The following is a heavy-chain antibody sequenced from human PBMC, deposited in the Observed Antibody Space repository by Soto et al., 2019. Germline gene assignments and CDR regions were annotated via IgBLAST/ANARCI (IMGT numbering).Heavy chain of an antibody. D-gene: IGHD3-9*01. Sequence: PGGSLRLSCAASGFTFSSYSMNWVRQAPGRGLEWVSSISSSTSYIFYADSVKGQFTISRDNAKNSLYLQMNSLRAEDTAVYYCARAYDILTGYSDYWGQGTLVTVSS. CDR2: ISSSTSYI. J-gene: IGHJ4*02. CDR3: ARAYDILTGYSDY. CDR1: GFTFSSYS. V-gene: IGHV3-21*03.